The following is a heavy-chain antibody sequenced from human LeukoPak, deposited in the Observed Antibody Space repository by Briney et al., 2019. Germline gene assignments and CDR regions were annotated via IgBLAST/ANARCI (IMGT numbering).Heavy chain of an antibody. CDR2: ISYDGSNK. Sequence: PGGSLRLSCAASGFTFSSYAMHWVRQAPGKGLEWVAVISYDGSNKYYADSVKGRFTISRDNSKNTLYLQMNSLRAEDTAVYYCARGLLMGIAARADYFDYWGQGTLVTVSS. J-gene: IGHJ4*02. CDR3: ARGLLMGIAARADYFDY. CDR1: GFTFSSYA. V-gene: IGHV3-30-3*01. D-gene: IGHD6-6*01.